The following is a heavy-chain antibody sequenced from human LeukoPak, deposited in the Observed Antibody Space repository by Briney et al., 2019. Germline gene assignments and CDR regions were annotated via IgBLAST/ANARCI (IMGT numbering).Heavy chain of an antibody. Sequence: GASVKVSCKASGGTFSSYAISWVRQAPGQGLEWMGRIIPILGIANYAQKFQGRVTITADKSTSTAYMELSSLRSEDTAVYYCARGECSSTSCYFDYWGQGTLVTVSS. CDR2: IIPILGIA. V-gene: IGHV1-69*04. J-gene: IGHJ4*02. CDR1: GGTFSSYA. CDR3: ARGECSSTSCYFDY. D-gene: IGHD2-2*01.